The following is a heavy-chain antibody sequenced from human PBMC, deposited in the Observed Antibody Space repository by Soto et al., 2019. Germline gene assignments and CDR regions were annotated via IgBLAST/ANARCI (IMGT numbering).Heavy chain of an antibody. Sequence: QVQLVESGGGVVQPGGSLRLSCAASGFTFSSYGMHWVRQAPGKGLEWVAVIWYDGSNKYYADSVKGRFTISRDNSKNTLYLQMNSLRAEDTAVYYCARDARSICSGGSCHPGGYFDYWGHGTLVTVSS. D-gene: IGHD2-15*01. CDR3: ARDARSICSGGSCHPGGYFDY. V-gene: IGHV3-33*01. J-gene: IGHJ4*01. CDR1: GFTFSSYG. CDR2: IWYDGSNK.